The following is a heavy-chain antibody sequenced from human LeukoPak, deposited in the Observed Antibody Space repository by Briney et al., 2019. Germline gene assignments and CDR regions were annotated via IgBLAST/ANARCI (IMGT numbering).Heavy chain of an antibody. J-gene: IGHJ3*02. CDR2: ISSSSSYI. CDR1: GFTFSSYS. D-gene: IGHD5-18*01. Sequence: GGSLRLSCAASGFTFSSYSMNWVRQAPGKGLEWVSSISSSSSYIYYADSVKGRFTTSRDNAKNSLYLQMNSLRAEDTAVYYCGRMGGYSYGEAFDIWGQGTMVTVSS. CDR3: GRMGGYSYGEAFDI. V-gene: IGHV3-21*01.